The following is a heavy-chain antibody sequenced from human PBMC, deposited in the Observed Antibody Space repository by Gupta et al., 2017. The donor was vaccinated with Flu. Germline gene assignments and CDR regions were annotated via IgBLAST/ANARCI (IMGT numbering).Heavy chain of an antibody. CDR1: GFTFSNFG. V-gene: IGHV3-30*18. D-gene: IGHD6-19*01. CDR2: ISYDGSDK. J-gene: IGHJ4*02. CDR3: AKGWMDSGY. Sequence: QVHLVESGGGVVQPGRSLRLSCAASGFTFSNFGMHWVRQAPGKGLEGVEKISYDGSDKYYVDSVKGRFTISRDNSKNTLILQMNSLRPEDTAVYYGAKGWMDSGYWGQGTRVNVSS.